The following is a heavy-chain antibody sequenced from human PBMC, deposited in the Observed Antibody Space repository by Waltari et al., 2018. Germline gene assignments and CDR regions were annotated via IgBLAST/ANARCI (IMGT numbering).Heavy chain of an antibody. V-gene: IGHV4-39*07. CDR1: RSSIRNNTYY. CDR3: VRGYPDIVATISDY. Sequence: QLQLQESGPGLVKPSETLSLTCTVSRSSIRNNTYYWGWVRQPPGKGLEWIGSFYKSGTNYYNPSLKSRVTISVDTSNNQFSLKLNSVTAADTAVYYCVRGYPDIVATISDYWGQGTLVIVSS. J-gene: IGHJ4*02. CDR2: FYKSGTN. D-gene: IGHD5-12*01.